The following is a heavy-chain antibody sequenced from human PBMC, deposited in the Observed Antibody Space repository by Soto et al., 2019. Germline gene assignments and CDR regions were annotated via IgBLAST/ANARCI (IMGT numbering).Heavy chain of an antibody. Sequence: ASVKVSCKVSGYTLTELSMHWVRQAPGKGLEWMGGFDPEDGETIYAQKFQGRVTMTEDTSTDTAYMELSSLRSEDTAVYYCATVYYYGSGSYLGQFDYWGQGTLVTVSS. CDR1: GYTLTELS. V-gene: IGHV1-24*01. CDR3: ATVYYYGSGSYLGQFDY. D-gene: IGHD3-10*01. CDR2: FDPEDGET. J-gene: IGHJ4*02.